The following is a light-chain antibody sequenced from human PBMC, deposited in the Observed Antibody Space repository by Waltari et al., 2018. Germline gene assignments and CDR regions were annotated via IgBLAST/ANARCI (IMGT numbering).Light chain of an antibody. Sequence: EIVLTQSPGTLSLSPGERVTLSCRASQSVSRALAWYQQKPGQAPRLLIYGASNRATGIPDRFSGSGSGTDFSLTIRRLEPKDFAVYYCQHYVRLPVTFGQGTKVEIK. J-gene: IGKJ1*01. CDR1: QSVSRA. V-gene: IGKV3-20*01. CDR2: GAS. CDR3: QHYVRLPVT.